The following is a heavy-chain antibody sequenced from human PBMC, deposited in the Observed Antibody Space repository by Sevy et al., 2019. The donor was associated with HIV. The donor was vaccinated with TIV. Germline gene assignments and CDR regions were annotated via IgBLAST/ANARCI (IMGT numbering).Heavy chain of an antibody. J-gene: IGHJ6*03. CDR1: GYSFTSYW. CDR2: IYPGDSDT. V-gene: IGHV5-51*01. D-gene: IGHD6-13*01. Sequence: GESLKISCKGSGYSFTSYWIGWVRQMPGKGLEWMGIIYPGDSDTRYSPSFQGQVTISADKSISTAYLQWSSLKASDTAMYYSARLLEQQLNYYYYYYMDVWGKGTTVTVSS. CDR3: ARLLEQQLNYYYYYYMDV.